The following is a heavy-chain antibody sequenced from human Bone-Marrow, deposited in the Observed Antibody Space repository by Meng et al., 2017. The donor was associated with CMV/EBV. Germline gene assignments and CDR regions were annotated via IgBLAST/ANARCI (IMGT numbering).Heavy chain of an antibody. V-gene: IGHV1-2*02. CDR2: INPNSGGT. Sequence: ASVKVSCKASGYTFTDYYIHWVRQAPGQGPEWLGWINPNSGGTNYAQKFQGRVTMTRDTSISTTYMDLNSLISDDTAVYFWTRGYSDSGGKRLDYWGQGTLVTVSS. J-gene: IGHJ4*02. CDR3: TRGYSDSGGKRLDY. CDR1: GYTFTDYY. D-gene: IGHD3-22*01.